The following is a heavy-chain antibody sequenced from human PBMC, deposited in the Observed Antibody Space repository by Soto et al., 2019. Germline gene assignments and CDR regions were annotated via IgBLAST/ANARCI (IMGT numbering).Heavy chain of an antibody. CDR1: GFSLSTSGVG. CDR2: IYWNDDK. V-gene: IGHV2-5*01. J-gene: IGHJ6*02. CDR3: AHRLGPFHPLYYYYGMDV. Sequence: QITLKESGPTLVNPTQTLTLTCTFSGFSLSTSGVGVGWIRQPPGKALEWLALIYWNDDKRYSPSLKSRLTITKDTSKNQVVLTMTNMDPVDTATYYCAHRLGPFHPLYYYYGMDVWGQGTTVTVSS.